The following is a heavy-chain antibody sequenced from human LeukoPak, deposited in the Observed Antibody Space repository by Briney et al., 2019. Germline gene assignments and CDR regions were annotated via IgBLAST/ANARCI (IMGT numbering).Heavy chain of an antibody. Sequence: GGSLGLSCAASGFTFSSFGMHWVRQAPGKGLDWVAVISYDGSNKYYADSVRGRFTISRDNSKNTLHLQMNSLRTEDTAVYYCAKELYSTTWYDYWGQGTLVTVS. J-gene: IGHJ4*02. CDR1: GFTFSSFG. CDR2: ISYDGSNK. CDR3: AKELYSTTWYDY. V-gene: IGHV3-30*18. D-gene: IGHD6-13*01.